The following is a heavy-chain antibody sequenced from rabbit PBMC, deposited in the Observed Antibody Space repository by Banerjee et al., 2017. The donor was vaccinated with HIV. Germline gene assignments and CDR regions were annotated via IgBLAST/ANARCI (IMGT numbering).Heavy chain of an antibody. V-gene: IGHV1S45*01. Sequence: QEQLVESGGGLVQPGASLTLTCTASGFSFSSSYYMCWVRQAPGKGLERIACIATSSGSTWYASWAKGRFTISKTSSTTVTLQMTSLTAADTATYFCARGYAGYAGYGYAMDYFNLWGQGTLVTVS. J-gene: IGHJ4*01. CDR1: GFSFSSSYY. CDR2: IATSSGST. D-gene: IGHD6-1*01. CDR3: ARGYAGYAGYGYAMDYFNL.